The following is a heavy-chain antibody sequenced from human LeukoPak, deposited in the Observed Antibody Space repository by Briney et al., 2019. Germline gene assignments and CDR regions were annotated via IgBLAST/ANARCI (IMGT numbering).Heavy chain of an antibody. CDR1: GYTFTSYG. D-gene: IGHD3-10*02. V-gene: IGHV1-18*01. CDR3: ARDQSKNYYVTPTNWFDP. Sequence: GASVKVSCKASGYTFTSYGISWVRQAPGQGLEWMGWISAYNGNTNYAQKLQGRVTMTTDTSTSTAYMELRSLRSDDTAVYYCARDQSKNYYVTPTNWFDPWGQGTLVTVSS. J-gene: IGHJ5*02. CDR2: ISAYNGNT.